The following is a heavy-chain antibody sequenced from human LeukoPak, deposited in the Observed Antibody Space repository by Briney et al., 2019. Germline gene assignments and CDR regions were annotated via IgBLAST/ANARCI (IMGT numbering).Heavy chain of an antibody. CDR1: GFTVSSNY. J-gene: IGHJ4*02. CDR2: IYSGGST. CDR3: ARALGEHFDY. D-gene: IGHD1-26*01. Sequence: GSLRLSCAASGFTVSSNYMSWVRQAPGKGLEWVSVIYSGGSTYYADSVKGRFTISRHNSKNMLYPQMNSLRAEDTAVYYCARALGEHFDYWGQGTQVTVSS. V-gene: IGHV3-53*04.